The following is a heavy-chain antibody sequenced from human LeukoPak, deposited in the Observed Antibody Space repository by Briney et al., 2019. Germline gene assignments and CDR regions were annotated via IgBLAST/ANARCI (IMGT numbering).Heavy chain of an antibody. D-gene: IGHD3-22*01. CDR3: ASITMMSYGMDV. CDR2: IYHSGST. CDR1: GGSISSSNW. Sequence: PSGTLSLTCAVSGGSISSSNWWSWVRQPPGKGLEWIGEIYHSGSTNYNPSLKSRVTISVDKSKNQFSLKVSSVIAADTAVYYCASITMMSYGMDVWGQGTTVTVSS. V-gene: IGHV4-4*02. J-gene: IGHJ6*02.